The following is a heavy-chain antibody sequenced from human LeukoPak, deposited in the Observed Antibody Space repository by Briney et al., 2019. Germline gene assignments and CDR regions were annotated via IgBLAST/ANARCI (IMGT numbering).Heavy chain of an antibody. Sequence: GRSLRLSCAASGFTFSGYVMHWVRQAPGKGLEWVAVISYDGTSKYYADSVKGRLTIPRDNSKNTLYLQMNSLRPEDTAVYYCARAGDGYNSHFDSWGQGTLVTVSS. CDR1: GFTFSGYV. CDR3: ARAGDGYNSHFDS. J-gene: IGHJ4*02. CDR2: ISYDGTSK. V-gene: IGHV3-30-3*01. D-gene: IGHD5-24*01.